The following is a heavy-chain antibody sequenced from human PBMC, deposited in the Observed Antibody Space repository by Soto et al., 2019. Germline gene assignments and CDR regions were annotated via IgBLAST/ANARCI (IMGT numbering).Heavy chain of an antibody. CDR1: CCPLTCGGYS. D-gene: IGHD3-9*01. CDR2: IYSGGST. CDR3: ARGRYDILTGDNWFDP. V-gene: IGHV4-30-2*01. J-gene: IGHJ5*02. Sequence: TLYLTCAVCCCPLTCGGYSWKSIRQPPGKGLEWIGYIYSGGSTYYNPSLQSRVTMSVDRSRNQFSLKLNSVTAADTAVYYCARGRYDILTGDNWFDPWGQG.